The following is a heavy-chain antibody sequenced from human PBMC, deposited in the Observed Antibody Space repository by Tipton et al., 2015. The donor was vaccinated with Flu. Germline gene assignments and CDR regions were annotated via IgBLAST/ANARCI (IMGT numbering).Heavy chain of an antibody. CDR1: GYSISSGYY. CDR3: ARDVVPAAPYYYYYGMDV. CDR2: IYHSGST. Sequence: TLSLTCAVSGYSISSGYYWGWIRQPPGKGLEWIGSIYHSGSTYYNPSLKSRVTISVDTSKNQFSLKLSSVTAADTAVYYCARDVVPAAPYYYYYGMDVWGQGTTVTVSS. J-gene: IGHJ6*02. V-gene: IGHV4-38-2*02. D-gene: IGHD2-2*01.